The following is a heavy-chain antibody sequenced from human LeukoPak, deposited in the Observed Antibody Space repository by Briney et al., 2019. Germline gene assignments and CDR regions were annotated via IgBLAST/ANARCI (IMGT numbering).Heavy chain of an antibody. CDR2: INPDESTT. Sequence: PGGSLRLSCAASGFTFNRYWIHWVRQAPGKGLEWVSRINPDESTTTYADSVKGRFTISRDNAKNTVYLQMNSLRAEDTAVYYCAKERNYGGYFDYWGQGTLVTVSS. D-gene: IGHD3-16*01. CDR3: AKERNYGGYFDY. CDR1: GFTFNRYW. J-gene: IGHJ4*02. V-gene: IGHV3-74*01.